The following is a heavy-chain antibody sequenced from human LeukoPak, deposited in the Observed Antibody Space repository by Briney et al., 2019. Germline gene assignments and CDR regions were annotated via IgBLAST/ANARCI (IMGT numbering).Heavy chain of an antibody. CDR3: ASGPTLHPSAPWGSYSSSWYSHWFDP. Sequence: ASVKVSCKASGGTFSSYAISWVRQAPGQGLEWMGGIIPIFGTANYAQKFQGRVTITADESTSTAYMELSSLRSEDTAVYYCASGPTLHPSAPWGSYSSSWYSHWFDPWGQGTLVTVSS. CDR2: IIPIFGTA. J-gene: IGHJ5*02. V-gene: IGHV1-69*13. D-gene: IGHD6-13*01. CDR1: GGTFSSYA.